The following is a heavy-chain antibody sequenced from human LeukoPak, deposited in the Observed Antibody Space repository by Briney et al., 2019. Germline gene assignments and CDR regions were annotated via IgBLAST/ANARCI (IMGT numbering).Heavy chain of an antibody. D-gene: IGHD5-24*01. Sequence: SQTLSLTCTVSGGSIGSYYWSWIRQPPGKGLEWIGYIYYSGSTNYNPSLKSRVTISVDTSKNQFSLKLSSVTAADTAVYYCAGGRDGYNSFDYWGQGTLVTVSS. J-gene: IGHJ4*02. CDR1: GGSIGSYY. V-gene: IGHV4-59*01. CDR2: IYYSGST. CDR3: AGGRDGYNSFDY.